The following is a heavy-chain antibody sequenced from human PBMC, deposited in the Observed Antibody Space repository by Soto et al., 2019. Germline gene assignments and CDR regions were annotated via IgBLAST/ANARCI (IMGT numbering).Heavy chain of an antibody. J-gene: IGHJ3*02. Sequence: VKVSWTDTGYIFAGYVSSWLRKAAGHGPEWMGWISAYNGNTNYAPKLQGRVTMTTDTSTSTAYMELRSLRSDDTALYYCARERGRVATGDAFDIWGQGTMVTVSS. CDR2: ISAYNGNT. CDR3: ARERGRVATGDAFDI. CDR1: GYIFAGYV. D-gene: IGHD5-12*01. V-gene: IGHV1-18*01.